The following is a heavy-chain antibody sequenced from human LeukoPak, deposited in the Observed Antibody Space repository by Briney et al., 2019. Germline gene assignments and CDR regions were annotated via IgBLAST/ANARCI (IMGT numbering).Heavy chain of an antibody. J-gene: IGHJ4*02. V-gene: IGHV4-59*01. CDR3: ASSRSSSGWSLIDY. D-gene: IGHD6-19*01. CDR2: IYYSGST. Sequence: SETLSLTCTVSGGSIISYYWSWIRQPPGKGLEWGGYIYYSGSTNYKPSLKRRVTISVDTSKNQFSLKVSSVTAADTAVYYCASSRSSSGWSLIDYWGQGALVTVSS. CDR1: GGSIISYY.